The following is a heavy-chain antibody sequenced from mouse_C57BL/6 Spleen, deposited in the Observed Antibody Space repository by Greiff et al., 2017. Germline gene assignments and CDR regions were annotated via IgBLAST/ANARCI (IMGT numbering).Heavy chain of an antibody. CDR1: GYSITSGYY. V-gene: IGHV3-6*01. Sequence: EVQLQQSGPGLVKPSQSLSLTCSVTGYSITSGYYWNWIRQFPGNKLEWMGYISYDGSNNYNPSLKNRISITRDTSKNQFFLKLNSVTTEDTATYYCAPSLYDGYWFAYWGQGTLVTVSA. D-gene: IGHD2-3*01. J-gene: IGHJ3*01. CDR2: ISYDGSN. CDR3: APSLYDGYWFAY.